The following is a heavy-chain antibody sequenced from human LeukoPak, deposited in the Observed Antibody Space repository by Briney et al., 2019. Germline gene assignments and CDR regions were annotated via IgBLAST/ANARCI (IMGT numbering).Heavy chain of an antibody. Sequence: GGSLRLSCAASGFTFSNYAMRWVRQAPGKGLEWVSCISSSSNCIYYADSVKGRFTISRDNAKNSLYLQMNSLRAEDTAVYYCARSERMAVAGLPDYWGQGTLVTVSS. CDR1: GFTFSNYA. V-gene: IGHV3-21*01. D-gene: IGHD6-19*01. J-gene: IGHJ4*02. CDR3: ARSERMAVAGLPDY. CDR2: ISSSSNCI.